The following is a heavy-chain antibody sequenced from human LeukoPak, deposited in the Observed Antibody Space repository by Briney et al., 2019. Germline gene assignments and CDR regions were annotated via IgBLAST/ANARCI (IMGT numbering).Heavy chain of an antibody. J-gene: IGHJ4*02. CDR3: ARDAQQQLAIDY. CDR1: GGSISSGGYY. CDR2: IYYSGST. D-gene: IGHD6-13*01. V-gene: IGHV4-31*03. Sequence: SETLSLTCTVSGGSISSGGYYWSWLRQHPGKGLEWIGYIYYSGSTYYNPSLKSRVTISVDTSKNQFSLKLSSVTAADTAVYYCARDAQQQLAIDYWGQGTLVTVSS.